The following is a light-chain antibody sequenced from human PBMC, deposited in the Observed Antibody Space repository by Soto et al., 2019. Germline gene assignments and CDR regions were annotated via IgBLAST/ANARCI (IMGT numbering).Light chain of an antibody. CDR1: QSISTW. Sequence: EIQMTQSPSTLAACVGDRVTITCRACQSISTWMAWYQQKPGKAPKLLIYTVSSLESGVPSRFSGSGSGTEFTLTISSLQPDDFETYYCKQYHSWTFGQGTKVDI. CDR3: KQYHSWT. V-gene: IGKV1-5*03. CDR2: TVS. J-gene: IGKJ1*01.